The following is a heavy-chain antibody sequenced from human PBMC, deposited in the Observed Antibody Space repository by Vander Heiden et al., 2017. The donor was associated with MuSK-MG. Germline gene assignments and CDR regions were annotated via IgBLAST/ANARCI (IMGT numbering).Heavy chain of an antibody. Sequence: QITLKESGQTLVKPTQTLTLTCTFSGFSLRTKGEGVGWIRQPPGKALEWLALIYWDDDKRYNSSLKTRLTISKDDSKKEVVLTMTNMNPVDTATYFCAHRPPDKAGYYLVDSWGQGSLVTVSS. D-gene: IGHD3-22*01. CDR2: IYWDDDK. CDR1: GFSLRTKGEG. J-gene: IGHJ4*02. V-gene: IGHV2-5*02. CDR3: AHRPPDKAGYYLVDS.